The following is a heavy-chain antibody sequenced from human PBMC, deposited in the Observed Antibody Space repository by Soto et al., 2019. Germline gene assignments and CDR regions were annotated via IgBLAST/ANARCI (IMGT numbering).Heavy chain of an antibody. CDR3: TTYSYSSRTIVRFYY. D-gene: IGHD3-22*01. CDR1: GFTFSNAW. J-gene: IGHJ4*01. CDR2: VKSKTQGGTT. Sequence: GGSLRLSCTASGFTFSNAWINWVRQAPGKGLERVGRVKSKTQGGTTAYAEPVKGRFAISRDDSNNMVYLQMNSQKIEDKAVNYCTTYSYSSRTIVRFYYWDHGTLVTVSS. V-gene: IGHV3-15*07.